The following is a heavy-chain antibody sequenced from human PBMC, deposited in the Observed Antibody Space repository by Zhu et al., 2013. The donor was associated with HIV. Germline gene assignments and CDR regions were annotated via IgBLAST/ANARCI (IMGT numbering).Heavy chain of an antibody. CDR3: AREDDYVWGSYRMMLFDI. J-gene: IGHJ3*02. D-gene: IGHD3-16*02. Sequence: QVQLVQSGAEVKKPGSSVKVSCKASGGTFSSYAISWVRQAPGQGLEWMGGIIPIFGTANYAQKFQGRVTITADESTSTAYMELSSLRSEDTAVYYCAREDDYVWGSYRMMLFDILGPKGQVVTVS. CDR2: IIPIFGTA. V-gene: IGHV1-69*01. CDR1: GGTFSSYA.